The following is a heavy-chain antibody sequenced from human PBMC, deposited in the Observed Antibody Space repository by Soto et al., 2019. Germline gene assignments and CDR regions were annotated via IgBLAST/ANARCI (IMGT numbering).Heavy chain of an antibody. CDR3: ARLLPATSDGGGDAFDI. V-gene: IGHV5-51*03. D-gene: IGHD3-10*01. J-gene: IGHJ3*02. Sequence: EVQLVQSGAEVKKPGESLKISCKGAGYSFTTYWIVWVRQMPGKGLEWMGIIYPGDSDTRYSPSCQGQVIISADKSISTAYLQWSSLKASDTAMYYCARLLPATSDGGGDAFDIWGQGTMVTVSS. CDR1: GYSFTTYW. CDR2: IYPGDSDT.